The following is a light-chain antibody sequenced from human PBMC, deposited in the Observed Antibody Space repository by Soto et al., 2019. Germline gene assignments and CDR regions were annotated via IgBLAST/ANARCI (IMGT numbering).Light chain of an antibody. V-gene: IGLV2-14*03. Sequence: QSALTQPASVSGSPGQSITISCTGTSSDVGGYNYVSWYQQHPGKAPKVMIYDVSNRPSGVSNRFSGSKSGNTASLTISGLQAEEEADYYCSSYTSSSPVVFGGGTQLTVL. CDR1: SSDVGGYNY. J-gene: IGLJ2*01. CDR2: DVS. CDR3: SSYTSSSPVV.